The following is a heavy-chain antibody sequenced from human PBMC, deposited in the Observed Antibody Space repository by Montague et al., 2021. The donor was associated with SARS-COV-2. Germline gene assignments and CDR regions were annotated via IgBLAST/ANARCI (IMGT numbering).Heavy chain of an antibody. CDR1: GGSFSSTRHY. D-gene: IGHD6-13*01. Sequence: SETLSLTCTFYGGSFSSTRHYWSWIRQPPGKGLEWIVSIYYTETTYYNPAPKSGTTFSSPSPKRRVTISVDAAKNQVSLNLGSVTATDTAVYYCSKGGGIGVAASWGQGALVAVSS. CDR3: SKGGGIGVAAS. CDR2: IYYTETTYYNPAPKSGTT. V-gene: IGHV4-39*01. J-gene: IGHJ5*02.